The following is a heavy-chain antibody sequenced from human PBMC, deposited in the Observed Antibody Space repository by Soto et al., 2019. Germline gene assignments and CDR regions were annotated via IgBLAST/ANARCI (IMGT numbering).Heavy chain of an antibody. Sequence: GESLKISCKGSGYSFASYWIGWVRQMPGKGLEGVGIIYPGDSHTRYSPSFQGQVTISADKSISTAYLQWSSLRASDTAMYYCAISLGTTVTTPFGYWGQGTLVTVSS. CDR2: IYPGDSHT. V-gene: IGHV5-51*01. CDR3: AISLGTTVTTPFGY. CDR1: GYSFASYW. J-gene: IGHJ4*02. D-gene: IGHD4-17*01.